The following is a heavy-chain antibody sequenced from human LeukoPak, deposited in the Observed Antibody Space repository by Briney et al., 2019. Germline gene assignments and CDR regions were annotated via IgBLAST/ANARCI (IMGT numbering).Heavy chain of an antibody. V-gene: IGHV3-53*01. Sequence: GGSLRLSCAASGFTVSSNYISWVRQAPGKGLEWVSVIYSGGSTYYADPVKGRFTISRDNSKNTLYLQMNSLRAEDTAVYYCARSPGAYCGGDCYPYYFDYWGQGTLVTVSS. CDR2: IYSGGST. CDR1: GFTVSSNY. CDR3: ARSPGAYCGGDCYPYYFDY. J-gene: IGHJ4*02. D-gene: IGHD2-21*02.